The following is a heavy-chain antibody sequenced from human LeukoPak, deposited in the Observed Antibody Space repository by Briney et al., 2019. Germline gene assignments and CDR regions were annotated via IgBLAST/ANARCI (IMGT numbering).Heavy chain of an antibody. CDR3: ARDSGGKGGYFDY. V-gene: IGHV1-2*02. Sequence: ASVKVSCKASGYTFTGYYMHWVRQAPGQGLEWMGWINPNSGGTNYAQKFQGRVTMTRDTSISTAYMELSRLRSDDTAVYYCARDSGGKGGYFDYWGQGTLVTVSS. D-gene: IGHD3-16*01. CDR1: GYTFTGYY. J-gene: IGHJ4*02. CDR2: INPNSGGT.